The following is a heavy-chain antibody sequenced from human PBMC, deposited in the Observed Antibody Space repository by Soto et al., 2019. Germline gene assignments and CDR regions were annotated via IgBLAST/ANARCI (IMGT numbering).Heavy chain of an antibody. D-gene: IGHD6-13*01. CDR2: IYSGGST. CDR3: ARGSSWRLDY. J-gene: IGHJ4*02. CDR1: GFTVSSNY. Sequence: GGSLRLSCAASGFTVSSNYMSWVRQAPGKGLEWVSVIYSGGSTYYADSVKGRFTISRHNSKNTLYLQMNSVRAEDSSVYYCARGSSWRLDYWGQGTLVTVSS. V-gene: IGHV3-53*04.